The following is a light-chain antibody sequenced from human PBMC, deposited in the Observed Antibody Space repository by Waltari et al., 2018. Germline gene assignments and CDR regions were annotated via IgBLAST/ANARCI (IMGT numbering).Light chain of an antibody. Sequence: QSALTHPAPVSVSPGQSITILCTGTSSDGGGYNYVSWYQQHPGKAPKLMIFDVSKRPSGVSTRFSGSKSGSTASLTISGLQAEDDADFYCNSYTSSSTWVFGGGTKLTVL. CDR2: DVS. CDR3: NSYTSSSTWV. J-gene: IGLJ3*02. V-gene: IGLV2-14*01. CDR1: SSDGGGYNY.